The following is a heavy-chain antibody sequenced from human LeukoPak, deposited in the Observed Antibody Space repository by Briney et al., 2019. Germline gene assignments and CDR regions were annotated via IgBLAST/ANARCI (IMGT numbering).Heavy chain of an antibody. CDR1: GGSIGSFY. J-gene: IGHJ5*02. Sequence: SETLSLTCTVSGGSIGSFYWSWIRQPPGKGLEWIGYMYYGGSPNYNPSLKSRVITSLDTSKNQFSLKLNSVTTADTAVYYCVTGRYSYGWYDHWGQGILVTVSS. CDR2: MYYGGSP. CDR3: VTGRYSYGWYDH. V-gene: IGHV4-59*13. D-gene: IGHD1-26*01.